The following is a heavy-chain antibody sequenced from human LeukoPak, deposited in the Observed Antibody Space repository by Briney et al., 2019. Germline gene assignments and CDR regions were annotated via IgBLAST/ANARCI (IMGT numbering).Heavy chain of an antibody. CDR2: VSPNGVIT. Sequence: PGGSLRLSCAASGFTFSSHGMNWVRQAPGKGLEWVSGVSPNGVITYYADSVKGRFTISRDNAKNSLYLQMNSLRAEDTAVYYCARSLYGVNTWFDYWGQGTLVTVSS. J-gene: IGHJ4*02. D-gene: IGHD4/OR15-4a*01. CDR3: ARSLYGVNTWFDY. CDR1: GFTFSSHG. V-gene: IGHV3-21*01.